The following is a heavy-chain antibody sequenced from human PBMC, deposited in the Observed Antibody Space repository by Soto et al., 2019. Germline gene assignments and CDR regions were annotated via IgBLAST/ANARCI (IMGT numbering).Heavy chain of an antibody. J-gene: IGHJ6*02. V-gene: IGHV4-59*05. Sequence: TSETLSLTCTVSGGSISSYYWSWIRQPPGKGLEWIGSIYYSGSTYYNPSLKSRVTISVDTSKNQFSLKLSSVTAADTAVYYCASTRGSGSYRGANYYYGMDVWGQGTTVTVSS. CDR1: GGSISSYY. D-gene: IGHD3-10*01. CDR3: ASTRGSGSYRGANYYYGMDV. CDR2: IYYSGST.